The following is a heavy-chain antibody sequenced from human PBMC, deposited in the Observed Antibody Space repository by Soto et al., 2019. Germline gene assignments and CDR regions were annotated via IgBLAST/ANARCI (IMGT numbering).Heavy chain of an antibody. J-gene: IGHJ1*01. D-gene: IGHD6-25*01. CDR2: ISAFNGDT. Sequence: QVQLVQSGTEVKKPGASVNVSCKAFGYTFTSYGFSWVRQVPGQGLEWLGWISAFNGDTHYSQTMKGRLTVTTDPATTSAHMGLTSLTPADTAVYYCTREAGWQRMVPYDWGQGTLVTVS. V-gene: IGHV1-18*01. CDR1: GYTFTSYG. CDR3: TREAGWQRMVPYD.